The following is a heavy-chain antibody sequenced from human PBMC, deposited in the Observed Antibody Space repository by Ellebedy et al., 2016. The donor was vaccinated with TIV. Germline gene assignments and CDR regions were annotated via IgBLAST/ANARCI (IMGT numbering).Heavy chain of an antibody. V-gene: IGHV3-7*04. CDR2: RKQDGSEK. Sequence: PGGSLRLSCAGSGFTFSNYWMSWVRQAPGKGLEGVANRKQDGSEKYYVDSVKGRFTISRDNAKNSLYLQMNSLRAEDTAVYYCTRDVGYVAGTGGYWGQGTLVTVSS. CDR1: GFTFSNYW. CDR3: TRDVGYVAGTGGY. D-gene: IGHD6-19*01. J-gene: IGHJ4*02.